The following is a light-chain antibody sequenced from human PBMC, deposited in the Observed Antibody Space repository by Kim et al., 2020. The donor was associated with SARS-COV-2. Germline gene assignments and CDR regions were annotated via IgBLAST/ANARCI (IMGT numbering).Light chain of an antibody. CDR3: QQSYTSLYT. CDR1: QHIGTY. Sequence: STSVGDRVTISCRASQHIGTYLNWYQHQAGKAPRLLIYAASILYRGVPSRFTGSGSGTDFTLTFSSLQPDDFATYHCQQSYTSLYTFGQETKLEI. CDR2: AAS. J-gene: IGKJ2*01. V-gene: IGKV1-39*01.